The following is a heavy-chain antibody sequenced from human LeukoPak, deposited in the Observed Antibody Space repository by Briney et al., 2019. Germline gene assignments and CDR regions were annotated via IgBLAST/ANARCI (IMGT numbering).Heavy chain of an antibody. CDR1: GGSFSGYY. CDR3: ARGQVVVPAGPTRPPLGY. V-gene: IGHV4-34*01. CDR2: INHSGST. J-gene: IGHJ4*02. D-gene: IGHD2-2*01. Sequence: SETLSLTCALHGGSFSGYYWSWIRQPPGKGLKWIGEINHSGSTNYNPSLKSRVSISVDTSKHQFSLKLSSVTASDTAVYYCARGQVVVPAGPTRPPLGYWGQGTLVTVSS.